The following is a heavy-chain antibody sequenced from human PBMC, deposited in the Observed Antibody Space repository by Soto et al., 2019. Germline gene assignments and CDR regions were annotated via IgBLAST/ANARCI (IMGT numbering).Heavy chain of an antibody. D-gene: IGHD1-26*01. Sequence: QVQLVQSGAEVKKPGASVKVSCKASGYTFTSYGISWVRQAPGQGLEWMGWISAYNGNTNYAQKLQGRVTMPTDASRGTAYMELRRLRSHDTAAYYCARGGARRGGASQGPKHNFDYWGQGTLVTVSS. CDR3: ARGGARRGGASQGPKHNFDY. CDR1: GYTFTSYG. J-gene: IGHJ4*02. V-gene: IGHV1-18*01. CDR2: ISAYNGNT.